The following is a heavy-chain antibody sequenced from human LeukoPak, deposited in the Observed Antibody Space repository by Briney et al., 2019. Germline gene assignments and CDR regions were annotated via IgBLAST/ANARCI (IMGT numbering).Heavy chain of an antibody. Sequence: SQTLSLTYTVSGGSISSGGYYWSWIRQHPGKGLEWIGYIYYSGSTYYTPSLKSRVTISVDTSKNQFSLKLSSVTAADTAVYYCASIGSSSKNWFDPWGQGTLVTVSS. CDR2: IYYSGST. CDR1: GGSISSGGYY. CDR3: ASIGSSSKNWFDP. J-gene: IGHJ5*02. V-gene: IGHV4-31*03. D-gene: IGHD6-6*01.